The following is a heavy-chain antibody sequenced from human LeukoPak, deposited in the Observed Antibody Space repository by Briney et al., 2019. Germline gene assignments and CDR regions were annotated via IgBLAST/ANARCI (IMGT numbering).Heavy chain of an antibody. CDR3: ARVIFQSPESYYFDY. V-gene: IGHV1-69*04. Sequence: ASVKVSCKASGGTFSSYAISWVRQAPGQGLEWMGRIIPILGIANYAQKFQGRVTITADKSTSTAYMELSSLRSEDTAVYYCARVIFQSPESYYFDYWGQGTLVTVSS. CDR1: GGTFSSYA. J-gene: IGHJ4*02. CDR2: IIPILGIA. D-gene: IGHD1-14*01.